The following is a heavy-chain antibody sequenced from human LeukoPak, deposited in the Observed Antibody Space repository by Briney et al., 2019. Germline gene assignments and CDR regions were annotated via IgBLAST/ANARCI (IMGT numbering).Heavy chain of an antibody. J-gene: IGHJ4*02. V-gene: IGHV3-21*06. CDR2: ISSSSTYI. CDR1: GFTVSSNY. Sequence: GGSLRLSCAASGFTVSSNYMNWVRQAPGKGLEWVSFISSSSTYIYYADSLKGRFTISRDNAKNSLYLQMNSLRAEDTAVYYCARDGVAELMSALDYWGQGILVTVSS. D-gene: IGHD1-26*01. CDR3: ARDGVAELMSALDY.